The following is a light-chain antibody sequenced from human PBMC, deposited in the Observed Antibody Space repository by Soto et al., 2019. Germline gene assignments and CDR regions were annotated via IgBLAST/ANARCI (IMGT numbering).Light chain of an antibody. Sequence: QSALTQPASVSGSPGQSITISCTGTSSDVGSYNLVSWYQQHPGKAPKLMIYGVSKRPSGVSNRFSGSKSGNTASLTISGLQAEDEADYYCCSYAGSSFYVFGTGTQLTVL. V-gene: IGLV2-23*02. J-gene: IGLJ1*01. CDR2: GVS. CDR1: SSDVGSYNL. CDR3: CSYAGSSFYV.